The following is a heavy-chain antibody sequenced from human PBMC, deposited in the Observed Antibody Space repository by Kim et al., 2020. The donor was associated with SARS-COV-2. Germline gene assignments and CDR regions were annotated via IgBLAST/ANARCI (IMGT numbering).Heavy chain of an antibody. D-gene: IGHD6-25*01. V-gene: IGHV3-9*01. J-gene: IGHJ4*02. Sequence: VTARFTISRDNAKNSLYLQMNSMRAEDTALYYCAKDIQGSRMAAVAGYWGQGTLVTVSS. CDR3: AKDIQGSRMAAVAGY.